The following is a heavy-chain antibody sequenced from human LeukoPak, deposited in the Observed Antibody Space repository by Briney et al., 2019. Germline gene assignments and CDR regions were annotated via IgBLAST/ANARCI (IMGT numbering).Heavy chain of an antibody. Sequence: GGSLRLSCAASGFTFNSYLMSWVRQAPGKGLVWVSRIDGDGATTSYEDSVKGRFTISRDNANNMVNLEMNSLRVEDTAVYYCTRDSGADRRYFDLWGRGTLVTVS. J-gene: IGHJ2*01. CDR1: GFTFNSYL. D-gene: IGHD7-27*01. CDR2: IDGDGATT. V-gene: IGHV3-74*01. CDR3: TRDSGADRRYFDL.